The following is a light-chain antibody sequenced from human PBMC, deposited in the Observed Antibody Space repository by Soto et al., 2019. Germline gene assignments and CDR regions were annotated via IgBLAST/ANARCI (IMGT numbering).Light chain of an antibody. V-gene: IGLV2-23*01. Sequence: QSLLTNPASVSGSPGQSITISCTGTRSDVGSYNLVSWYQQHPGKAPKLMIYEGSKRPSGVSNRFSGSKSGNTASLTISGLQAEDEADYYCCSYAGSSTYVFGTGTKVTVL. CDR2: EGS. CDR1: RSDVGSYNL. J-gene: IGLJ1*01. CDR3: CSYAGSSTYV.